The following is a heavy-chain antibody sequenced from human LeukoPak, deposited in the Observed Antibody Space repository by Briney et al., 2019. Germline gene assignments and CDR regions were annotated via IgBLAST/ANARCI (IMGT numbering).Heavy chain of an antibody. CDR2: IYYSGST. J-gene: IGHJ4*02. V-gene: IGHV4-59*08. D-gene: IGHD5-18*01. CDR1: GGSISSYY. Sequence: SETLSLTCTVSGGSISSYYWSWIRQPPGKGLEWIGYIYYSGSTNYNASLRSRLTISADTSKNQFSLKLSSVTAADTAVYFCARHEGYSYAFAYWGQGTLVTVSS. CDR3: ARHEGYSYAFAY.